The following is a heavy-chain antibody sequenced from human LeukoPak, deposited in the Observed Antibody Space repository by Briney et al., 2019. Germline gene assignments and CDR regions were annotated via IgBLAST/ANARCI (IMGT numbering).Heavy chain of an antibody. J-gene: IGHJ4*02. CDR2: ISYDGYYK. V-gene: IGHV3-30*03. D-gene: IGHD3-10*01. Sequence: GGSLRLSCAASGFTFTNYGMHWVRQAPGKGLEWVALISYDGYYKYYSDSVKGRFTISSDTSKNTLYLQMNSLRAEDTAVYYCARDLSPVVRASPMGYWGQGTPVTVSS. CDR3: ARDLSPVVRASPMGY. CDR1: GFTFTNYG.